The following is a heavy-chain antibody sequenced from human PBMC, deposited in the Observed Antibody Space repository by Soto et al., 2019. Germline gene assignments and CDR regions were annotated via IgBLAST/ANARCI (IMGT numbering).Heavy chain of an antibody. J-gene: IGHJ4*02. Sequence: QLQLQESGPGLVKPSETLSLTCTVSGGSISSSSYYWGWIRQPPGKGLEWIGSIYYSGSTYYNPSLKSRVPLPVDTSKNQFSLKLRSVPAADPAVYYCASLGPYYYGSVAYWGQGTLVTVSS. V-gene: IGHV4-39*01. D-gene: IGHD3-10*01. CDR2: IYYSGST. CDR1: GGSISSSSYY. CDR3: ASLGPYYYGSVAY.